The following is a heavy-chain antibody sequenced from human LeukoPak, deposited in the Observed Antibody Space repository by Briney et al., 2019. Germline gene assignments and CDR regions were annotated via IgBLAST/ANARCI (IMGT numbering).Heavy chain of an antibody. V-gene: IGHV3-23*01. J-gene: IGHJ5*02. CDR2: ISGSGGST. Sequence: GGSLRLSCAASGFTFSSYAMSWVRQAPGKGLEWVSAISGSGGSTNYADSVKGRFTISRDNSKNTLYLQMNSLRAEDTAVYYCAKGFTTIAAAGTNWFDPWGQGTLVTVSS. CDR1: GFTFSSYA. D-gene: IGHD6-13*01. CDR3: AKGFTTIAAAGTNWFDP.